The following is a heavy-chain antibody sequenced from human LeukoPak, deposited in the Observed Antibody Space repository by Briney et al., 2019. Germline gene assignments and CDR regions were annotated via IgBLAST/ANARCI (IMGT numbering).Heavy chain of an antibody. CDR2: IYYSGTT. CDR1: GGAIDNYY. CDR3: ARLPPYDILTGGTFDI. Sequence: PSETLSLTCSASGGAIDNYYWSWIRQPPGKGLEWIGYIYYSGTTHYNPSFKSRVTMSVDTSKNEFSLKVNSVTAAETGMYYCARLPPYDILTGGTFDIWGQGTMVTVAS. V-gene: IGHV4-59*01. J-gene: IGHJ3*02. D-gene: IGHD3-9*01.